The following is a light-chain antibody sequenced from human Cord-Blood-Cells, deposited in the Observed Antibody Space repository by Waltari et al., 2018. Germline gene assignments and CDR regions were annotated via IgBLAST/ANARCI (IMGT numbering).Light chain of an antibody. V-gene: IGLV2-14*01. CDR3: SSYTSSSTYVV. CDR2: DVS. CDR1: SSDVGGYNY. Sequence: QSALTQPASVSGSPGQSITISCTGTSSDVGGYNYVSWYQQHPGKAPKLMIYDVSKRPSGVSNRFSGSKSGNTASLTISGLQAEEEADYYCSSYTSSSTYVVFGGGTKLTVL. J-gene: IGLJ2*01.